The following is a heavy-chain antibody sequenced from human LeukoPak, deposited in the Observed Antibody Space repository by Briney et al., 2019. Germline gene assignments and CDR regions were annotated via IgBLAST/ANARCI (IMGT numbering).Heavy chain of an antibody. J-gene: IGHJ5*02. CDR3: ARARSFTIFGVVRASWFDP. V-gene: IGHV4-61*02. CDR2: IYTSGST. D-gene: IGHD3-3*01. CDR1: GGSISSGSYY. Sequence: SETLSLTCTVSGGSISSGSYYWSWIRQPAGKGLEWIGRIYTSGSTNYNPSLKSRVTISVDTSKNQFSLKLSSVTAADTAVYYCARARSFTIFGVVRASWFDPWGQGTLVTVSS.